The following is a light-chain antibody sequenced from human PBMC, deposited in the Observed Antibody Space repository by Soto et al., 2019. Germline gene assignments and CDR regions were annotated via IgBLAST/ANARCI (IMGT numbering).Light chain of an antibody. CDR1: QSVSANS. CDR2: AAS. CDR3: QQYGNSPALT. Sequence: EIVLTQSPATLSLSPGERATLSCGASQSVSANSLAWYQQKPGLAPRLLIYAASSRASGIPDRFSGSGSGTDFTLTIGGLEPEDFAVYYCQQYGNSPALTFGGGTKVEIK. V-gene: IGKV3D-20*01. J-gene: IGKJ4*01.